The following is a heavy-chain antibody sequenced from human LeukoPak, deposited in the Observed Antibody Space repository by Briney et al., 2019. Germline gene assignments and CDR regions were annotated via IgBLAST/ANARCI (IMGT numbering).Heavy chain of an antibody. D-gene: IGHD2-2*01. J-gene: IGHJ3*02. CDR3: ARDLGGYCSSTSCRNAFDI. CDR1: GFTFSSYA. CDR2: ISYDGSNK. V-gene: IGHV3-30-3*01. Sequence: GGSLRLSCAASGFTFSSYAMHWVRQAPGKGLEWVAVISYDGSNKYYADSVKGRFTISRDNSKNTLYLQMNSLRAEDTAVYYCARDLGGYCSSTSCRNAFDIWGQGTMVTVSS.